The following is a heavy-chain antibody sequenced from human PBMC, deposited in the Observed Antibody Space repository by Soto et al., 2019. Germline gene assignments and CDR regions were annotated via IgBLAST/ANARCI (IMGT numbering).Heavy chain of an antibody. J-gene: IGHJ4*02. V-gene: IGHV3-53*01. Sequence: GGSLRLSCAASGFSVSSSHMNWVRQAPGKGPEWVSVIYSGGSSYYAVSVKGRFTISRDNLKNTVYLQMNSLRAEDTAVYYCAKNPGYYYDSTGYHFDYWGQGTQVTVS. D-gene: IGHD3-22*01. CDR3: AKNPGYYYDSTGYHFDY. CDR2: IYSGGSS. CDR1: GFSVSSSH.